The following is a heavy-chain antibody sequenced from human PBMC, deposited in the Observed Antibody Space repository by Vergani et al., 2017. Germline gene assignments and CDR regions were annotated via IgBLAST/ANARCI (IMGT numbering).Heavy chain of an antibody. CDR3: ARGSVLRFPIYYYGMDV. CDR1: GYTFTSYG. Sequence: QVQLVQSGAEVKKPGASVKVSCKASGYTFTSYGITWVRQAPGQGLEWMGWISAYKGNTNYAQKFQGRVTMTTDTSTSTAYMEVRSLRSDDTAVYYCARGSVLRFPIYYYGMDVWGQGTTVTVSS. V-gene: IGHV1-18*01. D-gene: IGHD3-3*01. CDR2: ISAYKGNT. J-gene: IGHJ6*02.